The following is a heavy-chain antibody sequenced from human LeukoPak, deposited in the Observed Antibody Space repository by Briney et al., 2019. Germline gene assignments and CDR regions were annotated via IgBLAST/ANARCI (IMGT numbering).Heavy chain of an antibody. J-gene: IGHJ4*02. V-gene: IGHV4-39*01. D-gene: IGHD5-18*01. CDR2: IYYSKNT. Sequence: SETLSLTCTVSGGSISSHYWNWIRQPPGKGLEWIGSIYYSKNTYYNPSLKSRVTISADTSKNQFSLTLGSVSATDTAVYYCVSPRGFSYGYFDYWGQGTLVTVSS. CDR3: VSPRGFSYGYFDY. CDR1: GGSISSHY.